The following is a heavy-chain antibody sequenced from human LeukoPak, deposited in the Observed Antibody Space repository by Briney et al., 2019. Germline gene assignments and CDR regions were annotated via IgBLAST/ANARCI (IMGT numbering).Heavy chain of an antibody. V-gene: IGHV4-39*07. J-gene: IGHJ4*02. Sequence: SETLSLTCTVSGGFISSSSYYWGWIRQPPGKGLEWIGSIYYSGSTYYNPSLKSRVTISVDTSKNQFSLELSSVTAADTAVYYCARLKATVSIHAYFDSWGQGTLVTVSS. CDR2: IYYSGST. D-gene: IGHD4-17*01. CDR1: GGFISSSSYY. CDR3: ARLKATVSIHAYFDS.